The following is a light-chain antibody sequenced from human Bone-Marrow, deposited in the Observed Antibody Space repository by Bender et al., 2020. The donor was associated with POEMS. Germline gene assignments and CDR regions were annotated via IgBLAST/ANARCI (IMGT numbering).Light chain of an antibody. CDR2: EVS. V-gene: IGLV2-11*01. J-gene: IGLJ3*02. CDR1: SSDVGAYNY. Sequence: QSALTQPASVSGSPGQSVTISCTGTSSDVGAYNYVSWYQQHPGEVPKLVISEVSQRPSGVPARFSASKSGTSASLAITGLQSDDEAIYFCVAWDASLNGWVFGGGTKLTVL. CDR3: VAWDASLNGWV.